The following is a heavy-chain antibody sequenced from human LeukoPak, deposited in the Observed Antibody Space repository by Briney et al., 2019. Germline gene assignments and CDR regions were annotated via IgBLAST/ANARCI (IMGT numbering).Heavy chain of an antibody. CDR1: GDSVSSYY. CDR2: IHYSGST. Sequence: PSETLSLTCNVSGDSVSSYYWNWIRQPPGKGLEWIAYIHYSGSTNYNPSLRSRVTISVDTSKNQFSLKLSSVTAADTAVYYCARLYYYGSGSPEGMDVWGQGTTVTVSS. V-gene: IGHV4-59*02. CDR3: ARLYYYGSGSPEGMDV. D-gene: IGHD3-10*01. J-gene: IGHJ6*02.